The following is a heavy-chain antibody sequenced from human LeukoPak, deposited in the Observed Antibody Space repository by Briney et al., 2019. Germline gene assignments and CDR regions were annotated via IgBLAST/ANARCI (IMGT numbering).Heavy chain of an antibody. Sequence: PSETLSLTCAVSGGSISSSNWWSWVRQPPGKGPEWIGEIYHSGSTNYNPSLKSRVTISVDKSKNQFSLKLSSVTAADTAVYYCARGLGIAGLYYFDYWGQGTLVTVSS. V-gene: IGHV4-4*02. CDR2: IYHSGST. CDR1: GGSISSSNW. D-gene: IGHD1-20*01. CDR3: ARGLGIAGLYYFDY. J-gene: IGHJ4*02.